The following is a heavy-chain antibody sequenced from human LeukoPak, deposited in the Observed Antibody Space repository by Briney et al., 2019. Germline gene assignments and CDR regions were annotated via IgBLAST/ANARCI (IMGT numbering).Heavy chain of an antibody. D-gene: IGHD5-18*01. V-gene: IGHV4-39*01. CDR1: GGSISSSSDY. Sequence: SETLCLICTVSGGSISSSSDYWGWIRQPPGKGLEWIGSIYYSKNTYYNPSLKSRVTISADTSKNQFSLTLGSVSATDTAVYYCVSPRGVSYDYFEYWGQGTLVTVSS. J-gene: IGHJ4*02. CDR2: IYYSKNT. CDR3: VSPRGVSYDYFEY.